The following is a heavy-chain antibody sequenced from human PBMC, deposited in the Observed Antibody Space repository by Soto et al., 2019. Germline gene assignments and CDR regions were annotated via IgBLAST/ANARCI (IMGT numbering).Heavy chain of an antibody. CDR1: GYTFTTSW. Sequence: GESLKISCKASGYTFTTSWIAWVRQMPGQGLEWMGVIYPGDSDTIYSPSFQGQVTFSVDKSTSTAYLQWSSLKASDTAMYYCARQGSNGAYYYYGMDVWGQGTTVTVSS. V-gene: IGHV5-51*01. D-gene: IGHD2-8*01. CDR2: IYPGDSDT. J-gene: IGHJ6*02. CDR3: ARQGSNGAYYYYGMDV.